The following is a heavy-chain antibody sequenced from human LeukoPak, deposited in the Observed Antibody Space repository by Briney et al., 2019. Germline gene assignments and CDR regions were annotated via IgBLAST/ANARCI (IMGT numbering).Heavy chain of an antibody. D-gene: IGHD3-10*01. J-gene: IGHJ4*02. V-gene: IGHV4-59*08. CDR1: GGSISNYY. CDR2: IYYSGAT. CDR3: ARFGITVVRGGKCYFDY. Sequence: SETLSLTCTVSGGSISNYYWSWIRQPPGKGLEWIGHIYYSGATKYNPSLKSRITISVDTSKNQFSLMLSSVTAADTAVYYCARFGITVVRGGKCYFDYWGQGTLVTVSS.